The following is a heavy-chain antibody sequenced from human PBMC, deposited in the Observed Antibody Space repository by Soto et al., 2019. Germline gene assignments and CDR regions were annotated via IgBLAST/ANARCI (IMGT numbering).Heavy chain of an antibody. CDR1: GGSISSYY. J-gene: IGHJ6*03. CDR2: IYYSGST. CDR3: ARRKYSSDFYYYYYYMDV. V-gene: IGHV4-59*08. Sequence: ASETLSLTCTVSGGSISSYYWSWIRQPPGKGLEWIGYIYYSGSTNYNPSLKSRVTISVDTSKNQFSLKLSSVTAADTAVYYCARRKYSSDFYYYYYYMDVWGKGTTVTVSS. D-gene: IGHD6-19*01.